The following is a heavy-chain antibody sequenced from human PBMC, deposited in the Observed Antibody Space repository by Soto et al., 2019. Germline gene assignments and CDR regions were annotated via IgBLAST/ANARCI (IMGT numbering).Heavy chain of an antibody. CDR3: ARVPPGYYDILTGYLYFDY. CDR1: GYTFTSYA. CDR2: IIPIFGTA. Sequence: QVQLVQSGAEVKKPGASVKVSCKASGYTFTSYAISWVRQAPGQGLEWMGGIIPIFGTANYAQNFQGRVTITADESTSTAYMELSSLRSEDTAVYYCARVPPGYYDILTGYLYFDYWGQGTLVTVSS. V-gene: IGHV1-69*13. J-gene: IGHJ4*02. D-gene: IGHD3-9*01.